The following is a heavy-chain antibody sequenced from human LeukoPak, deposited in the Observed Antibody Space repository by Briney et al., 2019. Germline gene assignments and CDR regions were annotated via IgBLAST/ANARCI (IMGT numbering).Heavy chain of an antibody. D-gene: IGHD6-13*01. V-gene: IGHV3-33*06. CDR3: AKGRRIAAAGHFDY. Sequence: GGSLRLSCAASGFTFSTYGMHWVRQAPGKGLEWVAVIWYGGSNTYYADSVKGRFTISRDNSKNSLYLQMNSLRAEDTAVYYCAKGRRIAAAGHFDYWGQGTLVTVSS. J-gene: IGHJ4*02. CDR1: GFTFSTYG. CDR2: IWYGGSNT.